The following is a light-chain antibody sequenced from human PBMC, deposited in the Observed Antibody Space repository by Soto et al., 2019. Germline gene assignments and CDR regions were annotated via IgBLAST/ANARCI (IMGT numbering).Light chain of an antibody. Sequence: DIQMTQSPSTLSASVGDRVTITCRASQSISSWLAWYQQKPGKAPKLLIYKASSLESGVPSSFSGSGSGTEFTVTISSLQPDDLATYYCQQYNSYPFTFGPGTKVDIK. V-gene: IGKV1-5*03. J-gene: IGKJ3*01. CDR1: QSISSW. CDR3: QQYNSYPFT. CDR2: KAS.